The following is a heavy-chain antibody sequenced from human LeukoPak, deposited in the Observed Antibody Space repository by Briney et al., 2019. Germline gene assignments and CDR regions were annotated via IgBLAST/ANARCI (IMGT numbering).Heavy chain of an antibody. D-gene: IGHD5-18*01. J-gene: IGHJ3*02. CDR2: INWNGGST. V-gene: IGHV3-20*04. CDR3: ARAPGGDTANAFDI. Sequence: GGSLRLSCAASGFTFDDYAMHWVRQAPGKGLEWVSGINWNGGSTGYADSVKGRFTISRDNAKNSLYLQMNSLRAEDTALYYCARAPGGDTANAFDIWGQGTMATVSS. CDR1: GFTFDDYA.